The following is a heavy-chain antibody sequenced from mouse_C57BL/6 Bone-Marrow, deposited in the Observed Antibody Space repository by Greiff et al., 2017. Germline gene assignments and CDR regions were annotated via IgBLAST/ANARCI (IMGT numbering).Heavy chain of an antibody. CDR2: IYPGSGSP. V-gene: IGHV1-55*01. CDR1: GYTFTSYW. D-gene: IGHD1-1*01. J-gene: IGHJ4*01. Sequence: QVQLQQPGAELVKPGASVKMSCKASGYTFTSYWITWVKQRPGQGLEWIGDIYPGSGSPNYNEKFKSKATLTVDTSSSTAYMQLSSLTSEDSAVYYCARSHYYGSSYDAMDYWGQGTSVTVSS. CDR3: ARSHYYGSSYDAMDY.